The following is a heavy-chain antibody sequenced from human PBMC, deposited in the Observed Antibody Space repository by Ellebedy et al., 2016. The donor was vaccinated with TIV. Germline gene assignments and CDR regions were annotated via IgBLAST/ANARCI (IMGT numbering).Heavy chain of an antibody. V-gene: IGHV1-18*01. Sequence: ASVKVSXXASGYTFTSYGISWVRQAPGQGLEWMGWISAYNGNTNYAQKLQGRVTITADESTSTAYMELSSLRSDDTAVYYCAREDVGYYYYGMDVWGQGTTVTVSS. CDR2: ISAYNGNT. J-gene: IGHJ6*02. CDR1: GYTFTSYG. D-gene: IGHD2-15*01. CDR3: AREDVGYYYYGMDV.